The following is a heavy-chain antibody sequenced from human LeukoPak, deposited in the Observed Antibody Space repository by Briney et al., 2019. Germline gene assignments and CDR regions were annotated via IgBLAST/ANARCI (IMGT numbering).Heavy chain of an antibody. V-gene: IGHV4-59*08. D-gene: IGHD3-3*01. Sequence: SETLSLTCTVSGGSISSYYWSWIRQPPGKGLEWIGYIYYSGSTNYNPSLKSRVTISVDTSKNQFSLRLSSVTAADTAVYYCQSRYLEWLLEYWGQGTLVTVSS. CDR2: IYYSGST. CDR3: QSRYLEWLLEY. J-gene: IGHJ4*02. CDR1: GGSISSYY.